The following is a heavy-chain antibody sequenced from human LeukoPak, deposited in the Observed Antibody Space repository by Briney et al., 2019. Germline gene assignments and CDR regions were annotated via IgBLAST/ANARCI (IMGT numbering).Heavy chain of an antibody. CDR1: GFTFSSYA. CDR3: ATKYSSSWYWDGAFDI. Sequence: HPGGSLRLSCAASGFTFSSYAMSWVRQAPGKGLEWVSAISGSGGSTYYADSVKGRFTISRDNSKNTLYLQMNSLRAEDTAVYYCATKYSSSWYWDGAFDIWGQGTMVTVSS. J-gene: IGHJ3*02. CDR2: ISGSGGST. D-gene: IGHD6-13*01. V-gene: IGHV3-23*01.